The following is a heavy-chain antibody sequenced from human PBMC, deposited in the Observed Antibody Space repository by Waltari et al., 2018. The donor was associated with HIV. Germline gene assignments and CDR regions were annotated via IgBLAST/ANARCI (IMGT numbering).Heavy chain of an antibody. CDR2: IKRDGSST. Sequence: EVQLVESGGGLVQPGGSLRLSCAASGFTFSSYWMHWVRQAPGKGLVWGPGIKRDGSSTSYADSVKGRFTISRDNAKNTLYLQMNSLRAEDTAVYYCASGYSSSWRSDYYYYGMDVWGQGTTVTVSS. CDR3: ASGYSSSWRSDYYYYGMDV. V-gene: IGHV3-74*01. J-gene: IGHJ6*02. D-gene: IGHD6-13*01. CDR1: GFTFSSYW.